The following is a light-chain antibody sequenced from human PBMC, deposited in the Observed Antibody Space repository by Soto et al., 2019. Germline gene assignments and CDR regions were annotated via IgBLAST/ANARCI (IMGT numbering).Light chain of an antibody. CDR1: SSNIGAGYD. V-gene: IGLV1-40*01. J-gene: IGLJ2*01. CDR2: GNS. CDR3: QSYDSSLSGVV. Sequence: QSVLTQPPSVSGAPGQRVTISCTGSSSNIGAGYDVHWYQQLPGTAPTLLIHGNSNRPSGVPDRFSGSKSGTSASLAITGLQAEDEADYYCQSYDSSLSGVVFGGGTKVTVL.